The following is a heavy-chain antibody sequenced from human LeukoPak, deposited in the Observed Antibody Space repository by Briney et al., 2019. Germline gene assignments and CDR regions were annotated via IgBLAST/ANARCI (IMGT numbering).Heavy chain of an antibody. CDR1: GGSVSSGSYY. D-gene: IGHD4-11*01. J-gene: IGHJ4*02. CDR2: ISYIGST. V-gene: IGHV4-61*01. Sequence: SETLSLTCTVSGGSVSSGSYYWTWLRQPPGKGLEWIGYISYIGSTNCNPSLNSRLTISVDTSKSQFSLRLSSVTADDTAVYFCARRSTRPERFDYWGQGILVTVSS. CDR3: ARRSTRPERFDY.